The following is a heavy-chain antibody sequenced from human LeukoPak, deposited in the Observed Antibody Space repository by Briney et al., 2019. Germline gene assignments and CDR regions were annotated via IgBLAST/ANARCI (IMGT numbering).Heavy chain of an antibody. D-gene: IGHD4-17*01. CDR3: AKGPNGDYD. CDR2: ISYDGSNK. CDR1: GFTFSSYG. V-gene: IGHV3-30*18. Sequence: PGGSLRLSCAASGFTFSSYGMHWVRQAPGKGLEWVAVISYDGSNKYYADSVKGRFTISRDNSKNTLYLQMNSLRAEDTAVYYCAKGPNGDYDWGQGTLVTVSS. J-gene: IGHJ4*02.